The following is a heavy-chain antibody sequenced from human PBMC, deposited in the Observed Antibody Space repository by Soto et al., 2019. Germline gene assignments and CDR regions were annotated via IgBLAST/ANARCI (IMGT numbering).Heavy chain of an antibody. J-gene: IGHJ6*04. CDR1: GFTVSSKY. V-gene: IGHV3-66*01. Sequence: SGGSLRLSCAASGFTVSSKYMSWVRQAPGKGLEWVSLIQSGGPTYYADSVKGRFTISRDTSENTLHLQMDSLRAEDTAVYYCARDDVLCDGGRCYGVPLDVWGKVTTVTVSS. CDR2: IQSGGPT. D-gene: IGHD2-15*01. CDR3: ARDDVLCDGGRCYGVPLDV.